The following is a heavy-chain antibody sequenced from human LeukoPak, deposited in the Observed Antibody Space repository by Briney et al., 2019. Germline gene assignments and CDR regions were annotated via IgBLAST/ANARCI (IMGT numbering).Heavy chain of an antibody. CDR1: GESLNYYY. CDR3: ASGAWATRLHS. Sequence: SDTLSLTCAVYGESLNYYYWSWIRQSPEKGLEWIGEVFDGKTTNYNPSLKSRVTISAVTSSNQFSLNLKSVTAADTAVYYCASGAWATRLHSWVQGTLVIVSS. D-gene: IGHD5-24*01. J-gene: IGHJ4*02. CDR2: VFDGKTT. V-gene: IGHV4-34*12.